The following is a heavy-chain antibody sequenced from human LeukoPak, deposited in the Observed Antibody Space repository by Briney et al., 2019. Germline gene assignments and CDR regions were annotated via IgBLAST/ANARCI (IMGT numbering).Heavy chain of an antibody. CDR2: ISTSGNT. CDR1: GGSISGYH. D-gene: IGHD3-10*01. CDR3: ARSPRTRGIHWFDP. Sequence: SETLSLTCTVSGGSISGYHLNWIRQPPGKGLEWIGYISTSGNTNYNPSLKSRVTISVDTSRNQFSLRLSSVTSADTAVYYCARSPRTRGIHWFDPWGQGTLVTVSS. J-gene: IGHJ5*02. V-gene: IGHV4-4*09.